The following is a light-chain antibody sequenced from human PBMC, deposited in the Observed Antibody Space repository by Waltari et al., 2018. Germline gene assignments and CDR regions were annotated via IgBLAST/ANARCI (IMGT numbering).Light chain of an antibody. CDR1: QSISSY. V-gene: IGKV1-39*01. CDR3: QQSYSTSPYT. Sequence: DIRMTQSPSSLSASVGDRVTITCRASQSISSYLNWYQQKPGKAPKLLIYAASSLQSGVPSRFSGSGSGTDFTLTISSLQPEDFATYYCQQSYSTSPYTFGQGTKLEIK. J-gene: IGKJ2*01. CDR2: AAS.